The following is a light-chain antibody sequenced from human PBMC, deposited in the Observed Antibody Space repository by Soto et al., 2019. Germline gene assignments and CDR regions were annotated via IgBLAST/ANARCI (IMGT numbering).Light chain of an antibody. J-gene: IGLJ3*02. V-gene: IGLV1-44*01. CDR3: AAWDDSLIAWV. Sequence: QSVLTQPPSASGTPGQRVTISCSGSSSNIGSNTVNWYQQLPGMATKLLIYSNNQRPSGVPDRFSGSKSDTSASLAISGLQSEDEADYYCAAWDDSLIAWVFGGGTKLTV. CDR1: SSNIGSNT. CDR2: SNN.